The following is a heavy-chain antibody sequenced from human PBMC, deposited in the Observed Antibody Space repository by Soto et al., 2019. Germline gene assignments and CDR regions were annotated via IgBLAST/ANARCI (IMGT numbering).Heavy chain of an antibody. D-gene: IGHD2-2*01. V-gene: IGHV3-9*01. CDR2: ISWNSGSI. CDR1: GFTFDDYA. CDR3: AKDQTKLGYCSPTSCYNWFDS. J-gene: IGHJ5*01. Sequence: EVQLVESGGGLVQPGRSLRLSCTASGFTFDDYAVHWVRQAPGKGLEWVSGISWNSGSIGYGDSVKGRFIISRDNAKNSVYLQMNSLRAEDTALYYCAKDQTKLGYCSPTSCYNWFDSWGQGTLVTVSS.